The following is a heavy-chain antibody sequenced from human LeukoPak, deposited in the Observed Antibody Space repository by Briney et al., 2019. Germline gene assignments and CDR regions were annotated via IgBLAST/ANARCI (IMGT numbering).Heavy chain of an antibody. V-gene: IGHV4-39*01. D-gene: IGHD3-16*01. CDR2: IYYSGST. CDR1: GGSISSSSYY. J-gene: IGHJ4*02. CDR3: ARATFGMITFGGAGSFDY. Sequence: SETLSLTCTVSGGSISSSSYYWGWIRQPPGKGLEWIGSIYYSGSTYYNPSLKSRVTISVDTSKNQFSLKLSSVTAADTALYYCARATFGMITFGGAGSFDYWGQGTLVTVSS.